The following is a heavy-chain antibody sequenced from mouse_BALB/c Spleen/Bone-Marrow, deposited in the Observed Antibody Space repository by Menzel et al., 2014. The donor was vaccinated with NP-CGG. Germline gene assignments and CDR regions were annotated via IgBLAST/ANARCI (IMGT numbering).Heavy chain of an antibody. CDR1: GFTFSDAW. J-gene: IGHJ2*01. Sequence: EVMLVESGGGLVQPGAMKLSCAASGFTFSDAWMDWVRQSPEKGLEWVAEIRNKANNLAAYFSESVKGRFTISRDDSKSSVYLQMNILRPEDTGIYYCTSYYGYYWGQGTTLTVSS. V-gene: IGHV6-6*01. CDR3: TSYYGYY. CDR2: IRNKANNLAA. D-gene: IGHD1-2*01.